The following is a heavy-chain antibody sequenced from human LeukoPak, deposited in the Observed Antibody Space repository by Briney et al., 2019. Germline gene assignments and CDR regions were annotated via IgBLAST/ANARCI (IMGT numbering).Heavy chain of an antibody. CDR2: ISAYNGNT. CDR3: ARGGELTTVTASYYYYYYMDV. Sequence: GASVKVSCKASGYTFTSYGISWVRQAPGQGLEWMGWISAYNGNTNYAQKLQGRVTMTTDTSTSTAYMELRSLRSDDTTVYYCARGGELTTVTASYYYYYYMDVWGKGTTVTVSS. CDR1: GYTFTSYG. J-gene: IGHJ6*03. D-gene: IGHD4-17*01. V-gene: IGHV1-18*01.